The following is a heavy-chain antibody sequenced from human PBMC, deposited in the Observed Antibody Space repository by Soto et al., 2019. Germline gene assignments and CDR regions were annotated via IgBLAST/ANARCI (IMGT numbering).Heavy chain of an antibody. Sequence: SVKVSCKASGGTFSSYAISWVRQAPGQGFEWMGGIIPIFGTANYAQKFQGRVTITADESTSTAYMELSSLRSEDTAVYYCARGNDFWSGYYQGYYFDYWGQGTLVTVS. CDR2: IIPIFGTA. D-gene: IGHD3-3*01. V-gene: IGHV1-69*13. CDR1: GGTFSSYA. J-gene: IGHJ4*02. CDR3: ARGNDFWSGYYQGYYFDY.